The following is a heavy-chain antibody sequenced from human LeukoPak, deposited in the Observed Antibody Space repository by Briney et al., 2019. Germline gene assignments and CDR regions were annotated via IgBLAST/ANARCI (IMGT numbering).Heavy chain of an antibody. Sequence: ASVKVSCKASGYTFTGYYMHWVRQAPGQGLEWMGWINPNSGGTNYAQKFQGRVTMTRDTSISTAYMELSRLRSDDTAVYYCARDLGIAVAGVWGGYYYYYHMDVWGKGTTVTVSS. V-gene: IGHV1-2*02. CDR1: GYTFTGYY. J-gene: IGHJ6*03. CDR3: ARDLGIAVAGVWGGYYYYYHMDV. D-gene: IGHD6-19*01. CDR2: INPNSGGT.